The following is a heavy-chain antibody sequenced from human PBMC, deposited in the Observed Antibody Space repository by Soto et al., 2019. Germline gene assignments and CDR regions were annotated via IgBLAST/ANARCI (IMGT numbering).Heavy chain of an antibody. CDR2: IIPIFGTA. V-gene: IGHV1-69*13. D-gene: IGHD2-2*01. CDR1: GGTFSSYA. CDR3: ARHDCISTSCYYYYYYGMDV. Sequence: SVKVSCKASGGTFSSYAISWVRQAPGQGLEWMGGIIPIFGTANYAQKFQGRVTITADESTSTAYMELSSLRSEDTAVYYCARHDCISTSCYYYYYYGMDVWGQGTTVTLSS. J-gene: IGHJ6*02.